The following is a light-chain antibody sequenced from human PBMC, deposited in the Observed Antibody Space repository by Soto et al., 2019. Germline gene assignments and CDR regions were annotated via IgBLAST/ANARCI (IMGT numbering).Light chain of an antibody. CDR2: GAS. J-gene: IGKJ1*01. V-gene: IGKV3-20*01. CDR3: QQYGSALTWT. Sequence: EIVLTQSPGTLSLSPGERATLSCRASQSVSSSYLAWYQQKPGQAPRLLIYGASSRATGIPDRFSGSGSGKDFTLTISILEPEDCSVYYCQQYGSALTWTFGQVTKVEIK. CDR1: QSVSSSY.